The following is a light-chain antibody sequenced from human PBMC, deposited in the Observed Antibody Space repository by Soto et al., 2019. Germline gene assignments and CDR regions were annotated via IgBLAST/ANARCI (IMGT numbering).Light chain of an antibody. CDR2: GNS. J-gene: IGLJ1*01. CDR3: QSYDNSLDGSDV. CDR1: SSNIGAGYD. Sequence: QPVLTQPPSVSGAPGQRVTISCTGSSSNIGAGYDVQWYQQLPGTAPKLLIYGNSNRPSGVPDRFSGSKSGTSASLAITGLQAEDEADYYCQSYDNSLDGSDVFGTGTKLTVL. V-gene: IGLV1-40*01.